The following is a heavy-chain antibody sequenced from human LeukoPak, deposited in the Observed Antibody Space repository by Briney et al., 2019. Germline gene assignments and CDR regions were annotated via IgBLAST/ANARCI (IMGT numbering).Heavy chain of an antibody. CDR1: GDSISSYY. V-gene: IGHV4-59*01. CDR3: ARWSLHSSGWYFDY. CDR2: ISYSGST. D-gene: IGHD6-19*01. J-gene: IGHJ4*02. Sequence: NPSETLSLTCIVSGDSISSYYWSWIRQPPGKGLEWIGYISYSGSTNYNPSLKSRVTISVDTSKNQFSLNLTSVTAADTAMYYCARWSLHSSGWYFDYWGQGTLVTASS.